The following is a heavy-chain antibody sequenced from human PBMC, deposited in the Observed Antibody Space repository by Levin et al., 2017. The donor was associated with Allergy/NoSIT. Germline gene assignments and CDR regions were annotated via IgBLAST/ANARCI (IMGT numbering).Heavy chain of an antibody. J-gene: IGHJ4*02. Sequence: GGSLRLSCAASGFTFSNAWMSWVRQAPGKGLEWIGHIKSKTDGGTTDYAAPVEGRFTISRDDSKNTLYLQMNSLKTEDTAVYYCTTLYCSSTSCYQYFDYWGQGTLVTVSS. CDR3: TTLYCSSTSCYQYFDY. CDR2: IKSKTDGGTT. V-gene: IGHV3-15*01. D-gene: IGHD2-2*01. CDR1: GFTFSNAW.